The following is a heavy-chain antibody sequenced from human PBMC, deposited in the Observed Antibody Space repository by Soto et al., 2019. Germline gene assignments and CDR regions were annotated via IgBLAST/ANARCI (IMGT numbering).Heavy chain of an antibody. J-gene: IGHJ4*02. V-gene: IGHV1-69*01. D-gene: IGHD3-10*01. CDR2: IIPIFGTA. CDR1: GGTFSSYA. CDR3: ARGEVWFGEPGRLFDY. Sequence: QVQLVQSGAEVKNPGSSVKVSCKASGGTFSSYAISWVRQAPGQGLEWMGGIIPIFGTANYAQKFQGRVTITADESTSPASMELSSLRADDTAVYYGARGEVWFGEPGRLFDYWGQGTLVTVSS.